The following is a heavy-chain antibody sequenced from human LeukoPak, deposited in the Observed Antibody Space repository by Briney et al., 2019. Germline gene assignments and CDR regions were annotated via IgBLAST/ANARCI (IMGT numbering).Heavy chain of an antibody. CDR3: ARDVGVVVTAIGY. D-gene: IGHD2-21*02. V-gene: IGHV4-61*01. J-gene: IGHJ4*02. CDR2: IYYSGST. Sequence: SETLSLTCTVSGGSVSSGTYYWNWIRQPPGRGLEWIGYIYYSGSTNYIPSFTSRVTISVDRSKNQFSLKLRSVTAADTAVYYCARDVGVVVTAIGYWGQGTLVTVSS. CDR1: GGSVSSGTYY.